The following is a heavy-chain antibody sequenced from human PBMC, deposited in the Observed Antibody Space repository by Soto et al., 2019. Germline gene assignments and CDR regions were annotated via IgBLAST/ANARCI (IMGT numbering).Heavy chain of an antibody. D-gene: IGHD3-10*01. Sequence: ETLSLTCTVSGGSISSYYWSWIRQPPGKGLEWIGYIYYSGSTNYNPSLKSRVTISVDTSKNQFSLKLSSVTAADTAVYYCARDYDYYGSGSYYNSGYYYGMDVWGQGTTVTVSS. CDR1: GGSISSYY. V-gene: IGHV4-59*01. J-gene: IGHJ6*02. CDR2: IYYSGST. CDR3: ARDYDYYGSGSYYNSGYYYGMDV.